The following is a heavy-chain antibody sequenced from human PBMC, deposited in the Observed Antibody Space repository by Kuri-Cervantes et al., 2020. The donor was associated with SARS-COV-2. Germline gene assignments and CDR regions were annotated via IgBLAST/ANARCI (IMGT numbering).Heavy chain of an antibody. Sequence: ASVKVSCKASGYTFTYRRLHWVRQAPGQALEWMGWINPNSGGTNYAQKFQGRVTMTRDTSISTAYMELSRLRSDDTAVYYCARDLVGASPNDYWGQGSLVTVSS. CDR2: INPNSGGT. D-gene: IGHD1-26*01. V-gene: IGHV1-2*02. J-gene: IGHJ4*02. CDR3: ARDLVGASPNDY. CDR1: GYTFTYRR.